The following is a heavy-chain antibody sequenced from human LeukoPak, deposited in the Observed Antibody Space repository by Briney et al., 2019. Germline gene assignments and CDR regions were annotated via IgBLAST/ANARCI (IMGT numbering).Heavy chain of an antibody. CDR2: TAGSEDST. V-gene: IGHV3-23*01. D-gene: IGHD6-19*01. CDR3: TTDLMTGFSSGWYFAY. CDR1: GITFNRFA. J-gene: IGHJ4*02. Sequence: GGSLRLSCAASGITFNRFAMSWIRQAPGKGVEWVAVTAGSEDSTHYADSVRGRFIISTDNSKNRLYLQMNSLRAEDTAEYYCTTDLMTGFSSGWYFAYWGQGTLVSVSS.